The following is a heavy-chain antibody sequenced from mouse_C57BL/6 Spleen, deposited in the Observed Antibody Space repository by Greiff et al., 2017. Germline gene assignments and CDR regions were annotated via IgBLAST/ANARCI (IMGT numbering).Heavy chain of an antibody. Sequence: VTLMESGPGLVAPSQSLSITCTVSGFSLTRYAISWVRQPPGKGLEWLGVIWTGGGTNYNSALKSRLSISKDNSKSQVFLKMNSLQTDDTARYYCARIYYDYSYYFDDWGQGTTLTVSS. CDR1: GFSLTRYA. CDR3: ARIYYDYSYYFDD. V-gene: IGHV2-9-1*01. CDR2: IWTGGGT. J-gene: IGHJ2*01. D-gene: IGHD2-4*01.